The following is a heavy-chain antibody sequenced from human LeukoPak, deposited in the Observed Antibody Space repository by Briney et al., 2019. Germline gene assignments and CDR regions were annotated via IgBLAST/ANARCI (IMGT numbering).Heavy chain of an antibody. Sequence: PGGSLRLSCAASGFTFDDYAMHWVRHAPGKGLEWVSLISWDGGSTYYADSVKGRFTISRDNSKNSLYLQMNSLRAEDTALYYCAKGYSRWYYCMDVWGKGTTVTVSS. J-gene: IGHJ6*03. CDR2: ISWDGGST. D-gene: IGHD4-23*01. CDR3: AKGYSRWYYCMDV. CDR1: GFTFDDYA. V-gene: IGHV3-43D*03.